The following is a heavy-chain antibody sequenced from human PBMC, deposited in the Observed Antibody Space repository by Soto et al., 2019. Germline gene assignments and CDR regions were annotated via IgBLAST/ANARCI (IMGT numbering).Heavy chain of an antibody. CDR1: GFTFSYG. Sequence: VQLLESGGGWIQPGGSLRLSCAASGFTFSYGIHWLRQAPGKGLEWVAYISYDSSNKFYGDSVKGRFTISRDNSKNTRFLQMNSLRAEHTAVYYCAKLVIGYCSGNTCDDYWGQGTLVAVSS. CDR3: AKLVIGYCSGNTCDDY. D-gene: IGHD2-15*01. J-gene: IGHJ4*02. V-gene: IGHV3-30*18. CDR2: ISYDSSNK.